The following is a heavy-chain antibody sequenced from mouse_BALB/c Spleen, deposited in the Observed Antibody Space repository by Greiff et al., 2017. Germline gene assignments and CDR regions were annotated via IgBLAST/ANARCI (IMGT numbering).Heavy chain of an antibody. J-gene: IGHJ2*01. CDR1: GFTFSDYY. D-gene: IGHD2-4*01. CDR3: ARADYDYLDY. CDR2: ISDGGSYT. V-gene: IGHV5-4*02. Sequence: EVQLVESGGGLEKPGGSLKLSCAASGFTFSDYYMYWVRQTPEKRLEWVATISDGGSYTYYPDSVKGRFTISRDNAKNNLYLQMSSLKSEDTAMYYCARADYDYLDYWGQGTTLTVSS.